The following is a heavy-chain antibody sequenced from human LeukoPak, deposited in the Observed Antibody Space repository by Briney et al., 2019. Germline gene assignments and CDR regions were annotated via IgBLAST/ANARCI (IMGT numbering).Heavy chain of an antibody. CDR1: GFTFSSHA. V-gene: IGHV3-30-3*01. CDR2: ISYDGSNK. D-gene: IGHD6-6*01. J-gene: IGHJ6*02. CDR3: ASFRATIAARRRDYYGMDV. Sequence: GRSLRLSCAASGFTFSSHAMHWVRQAPGKGLEWVAVISYDGSNKYYADSVKGRFTISRDNSKNTLYLQMNSLRAEDTAVYYCASFRATIAARRRDYYGMDVWGQGTTVTVSS.